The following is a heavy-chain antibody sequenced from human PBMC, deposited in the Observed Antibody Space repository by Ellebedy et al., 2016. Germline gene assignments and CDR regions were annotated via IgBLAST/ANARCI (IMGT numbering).Heavy chain of an antibody. CDR2: IYYSGST. V-gene: IGHV4-39*01. D-gene: IGHD4-17*01. Sequence: GSLRLSXTVPGGSISSSSYYWGWIRQPPGKGLEWIGSIYYSGSTYYNPSLKSRVTISVDTSKNQFSLKLSSVTAADTAVYYCARVSRDYGDSYYYYGMDVWGQGTTVTVSS. CDR1: GGSISSSSYY. J-gene: IGHJ6*02. CDR3: ARVSRDYGDSYYYYGMDV.